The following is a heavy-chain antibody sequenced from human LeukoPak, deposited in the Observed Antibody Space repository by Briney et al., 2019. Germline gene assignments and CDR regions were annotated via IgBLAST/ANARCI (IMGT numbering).Heavy chain of an antibody. J-gene: IGHJ5*02. V-gene: IGHV3-53*01. Sequence: GGSLRLSCAASGFTVSSNYMSWVSQAPGKGLEWVSVIYSGGSTYYADSVKGRFTISRDNFKNTLYLQMNSLRAEDTAVYYCARVLWFGEPHNWFDPWGQGTLVTVSS. CDR1: GFTVSSNY. CDR3: ARVLWFGEPHNWFDP. CDR2: IYSGGST. D-gene: IGHD3-10*01.